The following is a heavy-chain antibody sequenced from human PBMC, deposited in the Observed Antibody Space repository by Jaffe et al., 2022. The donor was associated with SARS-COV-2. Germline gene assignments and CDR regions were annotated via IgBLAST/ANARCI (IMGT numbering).Heavy chain of an antibody. CDR2: ISHSGTT. Sequence: QLQLQESGPGLVKPSETLSLTCAVSGYSIGRDYYWNWIRQPPGKGLEWIGSISHSGTTYFNPSLTTRVTLSLDTSKNLFSLMLASVTAADTAVYYCARLYITTWNKENWFDPWGQGTLVTVSS. D-gene: IGHD1-1*01. V-gene: IGHV4-38-2*01. J-gene: IGHJ5*02. CDR3: ARLYITTWNKENWFDP. CDR1: GYSIGRDYY.